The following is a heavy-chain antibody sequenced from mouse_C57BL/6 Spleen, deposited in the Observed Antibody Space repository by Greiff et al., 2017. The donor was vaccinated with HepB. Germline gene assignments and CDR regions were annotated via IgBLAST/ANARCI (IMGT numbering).Heavy chain of an antibody. D-gene: IGHD2-4*01. CDR1: GYTFTSYW. J-gene: IGHJ3*01. V-gene: IGHV1-64*01. CDR2: IHPNSGST. CDR3: ARSPDYAGFAY. Sequence: VQLKQPGAELVKPGASVKLSCKASGYTFTSYWMHWVKQRPGQGLEWIGMIHPNSGSTNYNEKFKSKATLTVDKSTSTAYMQLSSLTSEDSAVYYCARSPDYAGFAYWGQGTLVTVSA.